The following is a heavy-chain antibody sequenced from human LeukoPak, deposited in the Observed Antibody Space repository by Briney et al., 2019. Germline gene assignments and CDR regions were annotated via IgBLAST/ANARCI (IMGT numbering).Heavy chain of an antibody. V-gene: IGHV3-33*01. J-gene: IGHJ4*02. Sequence: PGRSLRLSCAASGFTFSSDGMHWVRQAPGQGLEWVAVIWYDGSNKYYADSVKGRFTISRDNSKNTLYLQMNSLRAEDTAVYYCARSSGWYEGYYFDYWGQGTLVTVSS. D-gene: IGHD6-19*01. CDR1: GFTFSSDG. CDR3: ARSSGWYEGYYFDY. CDR2: IWYDGSNK.